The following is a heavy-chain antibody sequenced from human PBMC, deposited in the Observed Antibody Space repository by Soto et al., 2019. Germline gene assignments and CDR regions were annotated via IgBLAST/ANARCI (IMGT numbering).Heavy chain of an antibody. V-gene: IGHV1-24*01. CDR1: GYTLTELS. CDR2: FDPEDGET. CDR3: ASETGKHAIFGGVIADFDY. J-gene: IGHJ4*02. D-gene: IGHD3-16*02. Sequence: QVQLVQSGAEVKKPGASVKVSCKVSGYTLTELSMHWVRQAPGKGLEWMGGFDPEDGETIYAQKFQGRVTMTEDTSTDTAYMELSSLRSEDTAVYYCASETGKHAIFGGVIADFDYWGQGTLVTVSS.